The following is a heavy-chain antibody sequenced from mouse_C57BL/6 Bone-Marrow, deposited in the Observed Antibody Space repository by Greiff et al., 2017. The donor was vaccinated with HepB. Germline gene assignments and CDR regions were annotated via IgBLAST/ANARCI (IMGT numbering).Heavy chain of an antibody. V-gene: IGHV1-62-2*01. J-gene: IGHJ2*01. CDR1: GYTFTEYT. CDR2: FYPGSGSI. Sequence: VQLQQSGAELVKPGASVKLSCKASGYTFTEYTIHWVKQRSGQGLEWIGCFYPGSGSIKYNEKFKDKATLTVDKSSSTAYIGLSKLTSEDSAVYFCARHEEPTLGYCISIGYWGQGTTLTVSS. CDR3: ARHEEPTLGYCISIGY.